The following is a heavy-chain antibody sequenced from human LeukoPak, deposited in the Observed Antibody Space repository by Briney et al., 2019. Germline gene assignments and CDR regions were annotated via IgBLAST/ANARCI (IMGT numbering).Heavy chain of an antibody. J-gene: IGHJ3*02. Sequence: PGGSLRLSCAACGVKVSSDGMGGGRQAPGKGVEWVANIKQDGSEKYYVDSVKGRFTISRGNAKNSLYLQMNSLRAEDTAVYYCARGRAFDIWGQGTMVTVSS. CDR1: GVKVSSDG. V-gene: IGHV3-7*01. CDR2: IKQDGSEK. CDR3: ARGRAFDI.